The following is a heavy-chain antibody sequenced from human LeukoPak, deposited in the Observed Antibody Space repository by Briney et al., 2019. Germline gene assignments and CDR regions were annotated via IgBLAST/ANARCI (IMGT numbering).Heavy chain of an antibody. V-gene: IGHV4-59*01. J-gene: IGHJ6*03. Sequence: SETLSLTCTVSGGSISSYYWSWIRQPPGKGLEWIGYIYYSGSTNYNPSLKSRVTISVDTSKNQFSLKLSSVTAADTAVYYCAGEVSSGWYYYYMDVWGKGTTVTVSS. CDR2: IYYSGST. CDR1: GGSISSYY. D-gene: IGHD6-19*01. CDR3: AGEVSSGWYYYYMDV.